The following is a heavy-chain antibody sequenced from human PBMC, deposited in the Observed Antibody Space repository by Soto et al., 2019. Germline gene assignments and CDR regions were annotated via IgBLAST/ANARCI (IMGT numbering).Heavy chain of an antibody. CDR2: TYYRSKWYN. V-gene: IGHV6-1*01. D-gene: IGHD3-9*01. J-gene: IGHJ4*02. CDR1: GDSVSSNSVA. Sequence: PSQTLSLTCVISGDSVSSNSVAWHWIRQSPSRGLEWLGRTYYRSKWYNNYAVSVKSRITINPDTSRNQFSLQLNSVTPEDTAIYYCANRQYFDWLIGYWDFDYWGQGTLVTVSS. CDR3: ANRQYFDWLIGYWDFDY.